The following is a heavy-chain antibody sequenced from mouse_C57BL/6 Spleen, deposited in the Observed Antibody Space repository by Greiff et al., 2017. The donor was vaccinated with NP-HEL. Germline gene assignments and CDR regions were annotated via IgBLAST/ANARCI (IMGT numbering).Heavy chain of an antibody. D-gene: IGHD1-1*01. V-gene: IGHV5-4*01. CDR1: GFTFSSYA. J-gene: IGHJ2*01. Sequence: EVQGVESGGGLVKPGGSLKLSCAASGFTFSSYAMSWVRQTPEKRLEWVATISDGGSYTYYPDNVKGRFTISRDNAKNNLYLQMSHLKSEDTAMYYCARVHFHYGSSYDYFDYWGQGTTLTVSS. CDR2: ISDGGSYT. CDR3: ARVHFHYGSSYDYFDY.